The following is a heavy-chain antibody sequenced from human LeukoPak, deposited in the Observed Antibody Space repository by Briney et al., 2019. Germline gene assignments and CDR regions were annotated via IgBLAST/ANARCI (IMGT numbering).Heavy chain of an antibody. CDR3: ARELPFDY. V-gene: IGHV1-2*06. J-gene: IGHJ4*02. CDR2: INPNSGAT. CDR1: GYTFTGKS. Sequence: GASVKVSCKASGYTFTGKSVHWVRQAPGQGLEWMGRINPNSGATDYGQKFQGRATMTRDTSISTVYKELNRLRSDDTAVYYCARELPFDYWGQGTLVTVSS. D-gene: IGHD3-10*01.